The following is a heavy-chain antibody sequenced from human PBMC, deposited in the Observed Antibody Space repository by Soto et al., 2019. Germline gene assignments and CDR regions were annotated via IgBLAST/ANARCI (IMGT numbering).Heavy chain of an antibody. CDR3: AREGYYYDSSGYYDY. CDR1: GFTFSSYA. J-gene: IGHJ4*02. D-gene: IGHD3-22*01. V-gene: IGHV3-30-3*01. Sequence: QVQLVESGGGVVQPGRSLRLSCAASGFTFSSYAMHWVRQAPGKGLEWVAVISYDGSNKYYADSVKGRFTISRDNSKNTLYRQMNSLRAEDTAVYYCAREGYYYDSSGYYDYWGQGTLVTVSS. CDR2: ISYDGSNK.